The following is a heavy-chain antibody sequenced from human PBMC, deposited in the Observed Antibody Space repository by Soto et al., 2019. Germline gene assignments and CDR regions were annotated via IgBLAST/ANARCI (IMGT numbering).Heavy chain of an antibody. CDR3: ARNDRYYYDSSGYYLLDY. D-gene: IGHD3-22*01. J-gene: IGHJ4*02. CDR2: ISAYNGNT. Sequence: QVQLVQSGAEVKKPGASVKVSCKDSGYTFTSYGISWVLQAPGQGLEWMGWISAYNGNTNYAQKLQGRVTMTTDTSTSTAYMELRSLRSDDTAVYYCARNDRYYYDSSGYYLLDYWGQGTLVTVSS. V-gene: IGHV1-18*01. CDR1: GYTFTSYG.